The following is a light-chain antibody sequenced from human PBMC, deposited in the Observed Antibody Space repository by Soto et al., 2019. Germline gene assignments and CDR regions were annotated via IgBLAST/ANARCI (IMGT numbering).Light chain of an antibody. CDR2: YDT. CDR3: QVWDSSSDHVI. J-gene: IGLJ2*01. CDR1: NIGSES. Sequence: SYELTQPPSVSVAPGKTARITCGGNNIGSESVHWYQQKPGQAPVLVIYYDTDRPSGIPERFSGSKSGNTATLTISRVEAGDEADYYCQVWDSSSDHVIFGGGTKLTVL. V-gene: IGLV3-21*04.